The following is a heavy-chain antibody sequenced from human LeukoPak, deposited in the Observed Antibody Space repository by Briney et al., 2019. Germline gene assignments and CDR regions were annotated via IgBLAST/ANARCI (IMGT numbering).Heavy chain of an antibody. Sequence: GASVKVSCKASGYTFTSYAMHWVRQAPGQRLEWMGWINAGNGDTKYSQEFQGRVTITRDTSPSTAYMELSSLRSEDMAVYYCARGGRHYYDSSGYYYGLYAFDIWGQGTMVTVSS. J-gene: IGHJ3*02. V-gene: IGHV1-3*03. CDR1: GYTFTSYA. D-gene: IGHD3-22*01. CDR3: ARGGRHYYDSSGYYYGLYAFDI. CDR2: INAGNGDT.